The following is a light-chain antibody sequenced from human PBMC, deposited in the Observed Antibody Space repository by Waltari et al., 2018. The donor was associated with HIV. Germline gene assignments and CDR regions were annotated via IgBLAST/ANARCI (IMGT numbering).Light chain of an antibody. V-gene: IGLV2-14*03. CDR1: RGHIGAYNY. Sequence: QSALTQPASVSGSLGQSITISCTGTRGHIGAYNYVSWYQQHPGEVPKVLIFSVSNRPSGVSSRFSGSKAGNTASLTLSGLQAEDEADYYCSSYTSNNTWVFGGGTKLTVL. J-gene: IGLJ3*02. CDR2: SVS. CDR3: SSYTSNNTWV.